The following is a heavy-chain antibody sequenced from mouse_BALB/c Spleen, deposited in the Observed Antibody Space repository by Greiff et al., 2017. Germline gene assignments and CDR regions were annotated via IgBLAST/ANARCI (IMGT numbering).Heavy chain of an antibody. D-gene: IGHD1-1*01. CDR1: GFTFSSFG. V-gene: IGHV5-17*02. CDR2: ISSGSSTI. CDR3: ARHETTVVATDRYFDY. Sequence: EVQLVESGGGLVQPGGSRKLSCAASGFTFSSFGMHWVRQAPEKGLEWVAYISSGSSTIYYADTVKGRFTISRDNPKNTLFLQMTSLRSEDTAMYYCARHETTVVATDRYFDYWGQGTTLTVSS. J-gene: IGHJ2*01.